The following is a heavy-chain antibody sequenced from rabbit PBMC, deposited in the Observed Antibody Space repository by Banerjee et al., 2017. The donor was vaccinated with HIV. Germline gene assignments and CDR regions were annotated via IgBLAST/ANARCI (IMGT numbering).Heavy chain of an antibody. CDR2: IYADKGST. V-gene: IGHV1S7*01. D-gene: IGHD1-1*01. J-gene: IGHJ4*01. CDR3: ARGWSSSGYYGPYYFNL. CDR1: GFSLSSYA. Sequence: QLKETGGNLITPGGSLTLTCTASGFSLSSYAMGWVRQAPGKGLEWIGIIYADKGSTDYASWVNGRFTISSDNAQNTVDLQMNSLTAADTATYFCARGWSSSGYYGPYYFNLWGPGTLVTVS.